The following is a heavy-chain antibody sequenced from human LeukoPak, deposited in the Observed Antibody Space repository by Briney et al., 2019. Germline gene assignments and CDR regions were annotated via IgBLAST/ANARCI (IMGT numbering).Heavy chain of an antibody. V-gene: IGHV1-46*01. D-gene: IGHD3-10*01. CDR3: ASKYGSGRDYFDY. Sequence: GASVKVSCKASGYXFTSYYMHWVRQAPGQGLEWMGIINPSGGSTSYAQKFQGRVTMTRDTSTSTVYMELSSLRSEDTAVYYCASKYGSGRDYFDYWGQGTLVTVSS. J-gene: IGHJ4*02. CDR1: GYXFTSYY. CDR2: INPSGGST.